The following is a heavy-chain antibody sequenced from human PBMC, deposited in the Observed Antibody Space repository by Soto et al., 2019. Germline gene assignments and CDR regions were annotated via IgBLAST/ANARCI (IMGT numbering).Heavy chain of an antibody. Sequence: PSETLSLTCTVSGGSISSGGYYWSWIRQHPGKGLEWIGYIYYSGSTYYNPSLKSRVTISVDTSKNQFSLKLSSVTAADTAVYYCAREWGDYVWGSYRYTGVDDAFDIWGQGTMVT. J-gene: IGHJ3*02. V-gene: IGHV4-31*03. CDR1: GGSISSGGYY. CDR3: AREWGDYVWGSYRYTGVDDAFDI. D-gene: IGHD3-16*02. CDR2: IYYSGST.